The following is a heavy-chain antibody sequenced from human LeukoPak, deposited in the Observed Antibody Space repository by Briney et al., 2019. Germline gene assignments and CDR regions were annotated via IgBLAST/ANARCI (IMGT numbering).Heavy chain of an antibody. CDR2: IYSGGST. V-gene: IGHV3-66*02. D-gene: IGHD6-13*01. CDR1: GFTVSSNY. CDR3: ASGYSSSWYLGWAWFDP. J-gene: IGHJ5*02. Sequence: GGSLRLSCAASGFTVSSNYMSWVRQAPGKGLEWVSVIYSGGSTYYADSVKGRFTISRGNSKNTLYLQMNSLRAEDTAVYYCASGYSSSWYLGWAWFDPWGQGTLVTVSS.